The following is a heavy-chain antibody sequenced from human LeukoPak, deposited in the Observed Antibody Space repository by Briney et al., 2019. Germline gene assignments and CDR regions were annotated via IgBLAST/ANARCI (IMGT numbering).Heavy chain of an antibody. D-gene: IGHD6-13*01. J-gene: IGHJ6*02. CDR2: ISYDGSNK. V-gene: IGHV3-30*03. CDR1: GFTFSSYA. CDR3: ASRYSSSWYWNYYYYGMDV. Sequence: RGGSLRLSCAASGFTFSSYAMHWVRQAPGKGLEWVAVISYDGSNKYYADSVEGRFTISRDNSKNTLYLQMKSLRAEDTAVYYCASRYSSSWYWNYYYYGMDVWGQGTTVTVSS.